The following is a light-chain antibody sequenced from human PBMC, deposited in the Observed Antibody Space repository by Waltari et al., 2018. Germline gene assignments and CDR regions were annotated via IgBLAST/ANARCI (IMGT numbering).Light chain of an antibody. V-gene: IGKV4-1*01. J-gene: IGKJ1*01. Sequence: DIVMTQSPDSLAVSLGESATINCKSSQSVLYSSNNMNDLAWYQQKSGQPPKLLMYWAFTREAGVPDRFSCSGSGTDFTLTISSLQSEEAAVYYCQQYYSNPWTFGQGTKVQI. CDR2: WAF. CDR3: QQYYSNPWT. CDR1: QSVLYSSNNMND.